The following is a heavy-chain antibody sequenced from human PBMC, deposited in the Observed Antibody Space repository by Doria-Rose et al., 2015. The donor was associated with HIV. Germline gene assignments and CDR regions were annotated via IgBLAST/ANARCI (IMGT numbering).Heavy chain of an antibody. CDR3: ARIKSSRWYHKYYFDF. V-gene: IGHV2-26*01. Sequence: QITLKESGPVPVKPTEILTLTCTVSGVSLSSPGMGVSWIRQPPGKALEWLANIFSDDERSYKTSLKSRLTISRGTSKSQVVLTMTDMDPVDTATYYCARIKSSRWYHKYYFDFWGQGTLVIVSA. D-gene: IGHD6-13*01. CDR2: IFSDDER. CDR1: GVSLSSPGMG. J-gene: IGHJ4*02.